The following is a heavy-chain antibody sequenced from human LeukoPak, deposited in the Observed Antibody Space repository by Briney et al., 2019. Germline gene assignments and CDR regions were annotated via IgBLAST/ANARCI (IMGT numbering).Heavy chain of an antibody. V-gene: IGHV3-21*01. Sequence: GGSLRLSCAASGFTFSSYSMNWVRQAPGKGLEWVSSISSSSSYIYYADSVKGRFTISRDDAKNSLYLQMNSLRAEDTAVYYCARVVQTVSPYYYYGMDVWGQGTTVTVSS. CDR2: ISSSSSYI. CDR1: GFTFSSYS. D-gene: IGHD2-21*02. CDR3: ARVVQTVSPYYYYGMDV. J-gene: IGHJ6*02.